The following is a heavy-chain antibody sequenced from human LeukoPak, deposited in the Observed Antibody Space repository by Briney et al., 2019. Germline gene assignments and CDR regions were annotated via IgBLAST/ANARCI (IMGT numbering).Heavy chain of an antibody. CDR3: ARDLGYYDAYFDY. V-gene: IGHV3-21*01. D-gene: IGHD3-22*01. Sequence: GGSLRLSCAASGFTFSNYNMNWVRQAPGKGLEWVSSISTSSIYIYYTDSLKGRFTISRDNAKNSLYLQMNSLRAEDTAVYYCARDLGYYDAYFDYWGQGTLVTVSS. J-gene: IGHJ4*02. CDR2: ISTSSIYI. CDR1: GFTFSNYN.